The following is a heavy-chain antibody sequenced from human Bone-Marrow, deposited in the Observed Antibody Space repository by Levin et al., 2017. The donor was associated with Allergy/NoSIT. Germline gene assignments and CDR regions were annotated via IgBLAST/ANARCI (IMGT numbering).Heavy chain of an antibody. CDR1: GFTFSSYE. Sequence: TGGSLRLSCAGSGFTFSSYEMNWFRQAPGKGLEWISYIGYSGTTIYYADSVKGRFTVSRDNTRNSLALQMNSLRVDDTAIYYCARALPEVPDVWGQGTTVTVSS. V-gene: IGHV3-48*03. CDR2: IGYSGTTI. CDR3: ARALPEVPDV. J-gene: IGHJ6*02.